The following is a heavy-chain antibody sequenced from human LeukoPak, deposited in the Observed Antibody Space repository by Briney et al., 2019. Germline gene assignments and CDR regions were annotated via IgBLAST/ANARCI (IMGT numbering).Heavy chain of an antibody. D-gene: IGHD3-16*02. V-gene: IGHV1-8*01. J-gene: IGHJ3*02. CDR3: ARPQLYDYVWGSYRSSFAFDI. Sequence: ASVKVSCKASGYTFTSYDINWVRQAPGQGLEWMGWMKLNSGNTGYAQRFQGRVTMTRNTSISTAYMELSSLRSEDTAVYYCARPQLYDYVWGSYRSSFAFDIWGQGTMVTVSS. CDR2: MKLNSGNT. CDR1: GYTFTSYD.